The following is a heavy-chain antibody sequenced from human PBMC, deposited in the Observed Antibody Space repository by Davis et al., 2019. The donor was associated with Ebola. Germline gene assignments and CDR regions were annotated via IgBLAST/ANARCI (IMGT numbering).Heavy chain of an antibody. CDR2: IDWDDDK. D-gene: IGHD5-18*01. Sequence: SGPTLVKPTQTLTLTCTFSGFSLSPSGMCVSWIRQPPGKALEWLARIDWDDDKYYSTSLKTRLTISKDTSKNQVVLTMTNMDPVDTATYYCARTLVDTAMIWYYYYGMDVWGQGTTVTVSS. CDR3: ARTLVDTAMIWYYYYGMDV. J-gene: IGHJ6*02. V-gene: IGHV2-70*11. CDR1: GFSLSPSGMC.